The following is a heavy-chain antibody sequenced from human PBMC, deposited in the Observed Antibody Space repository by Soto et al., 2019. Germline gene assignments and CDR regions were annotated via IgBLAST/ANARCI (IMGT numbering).Heavy chain of an antibody. CDR1: GYTFSNYD. CDR3: ARRSRSGYDNCAD. V-gene: IGHV1-8*01. CDR2: MTPSSGKT. D-gene: IGHD5-12*01. Sequence: QVQLVQSGAEVKKPGASVKVSCKASGYTFSNYDINWVRQATGQGLEWLGWMTPSSGKTGYAQKFQGRVTMTMNTALSTAYMELSSLRSEDTAVYYCARRSRSGYDNCADWGQGTLVTVSS. J-gene: IGHJ4*02.